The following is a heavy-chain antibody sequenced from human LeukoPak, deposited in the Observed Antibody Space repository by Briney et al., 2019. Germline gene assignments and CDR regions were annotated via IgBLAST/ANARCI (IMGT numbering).Heavy chain of an antibody. CDR3: ARSQYFDWLPFDY. Sequence: GGSLRLSCAASGFTFSSYGMNWVRQAPGKGLEWVSYISSSGSTIYYADSVKGRFTISRDNAKNSLYLQMNSLRAEDTAVYYCARSQYFDWLPFDYWGQGTLVTVSS. D-gene: IGHD3-9*01. V-gene: IGHV3-48*03. CDR2: ISSSGSTI. J-gene: IGHJ4*02. CDR1: GFTFSSYG.